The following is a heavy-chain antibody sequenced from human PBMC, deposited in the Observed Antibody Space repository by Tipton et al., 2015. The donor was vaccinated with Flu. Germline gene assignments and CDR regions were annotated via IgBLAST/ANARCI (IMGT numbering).Heavy chain of an antibody. J-gene: IGHJ4*02. CDR1: GFTFDDYA. Sequence: GSLRLSCAASGFTFDDYAMHWVRQAPGKGLEWVSLISWDGGSTYYVDSVKGRFTISRDNSKNSLYLQMNSLRGEDTAVYYCAKDNDPSNVPHYWGPGTLVTVSS. CDR2: ISWDGGST. CDR3: AKDNDPSNVPHY. D-gene: IGHD4-11*01. V-gene: IGHV3-43D*04.